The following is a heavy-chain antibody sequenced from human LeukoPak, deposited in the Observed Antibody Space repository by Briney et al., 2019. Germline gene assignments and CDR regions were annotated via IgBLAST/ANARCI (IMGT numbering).Heavy chain of an antibody. D-gene: IGHD6-6*01. J-gene: IGHJ4*02. CDR2: ITHRGST. CDR1: GGSFSGYY. Sequence: SETLSLTCGVYGGSFSGYYWNWIRQPPGKGLEWIGEITHRGSTTYNPSFKSRVTIPVDTSKNQFSLKLNSVTAADTAVYYCARGPGWTIAARPLDSWGQGNLVTVSS. CDR3: ARGPGWTIAARPLDS. V-gene: IGHV4-34*01.